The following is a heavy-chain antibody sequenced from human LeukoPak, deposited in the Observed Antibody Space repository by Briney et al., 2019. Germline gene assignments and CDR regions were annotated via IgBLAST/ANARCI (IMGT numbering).Heavy chain of an antibody. CDR1: GFIFSNYF. CDR3: AELGITMIGGV. D-gene: IGHD3-10*02. CDR2: IKQDGSEK. V-gene: IGHV3-7*01. J-gene: IGHJ6*04. Sequence: PGGSLRLSCAASGFIFSNYFMTWVRQAPGKGLEWVANIKQDGSEKNYVDSVKGRFTISRDNAKNSLYLQMNSLRAEDTAVYYCAELGITMIGGVWGKGTTVTISS.